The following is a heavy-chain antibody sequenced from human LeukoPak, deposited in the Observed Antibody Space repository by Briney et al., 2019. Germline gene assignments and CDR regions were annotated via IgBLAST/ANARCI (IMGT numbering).Heavy chain of an antibody. J-gene: IGHJ5*02. CDR1: GFTFSSYA. Sequence: GGSLRLSCAASGFTFSSYAMSWVRQAPGKGLEWVSAISGSGGSTYYADSVKGRFTISRDNSKNTLYLQMNSLRAEDTAVYYCAATPLTYYDFWSGPAWGQGTLVTVSS. CDR2: ISGSGGST. CDR3: AATPLTYYDFWSGPA. D-gene: IGHD3-3*01. V-gene: IGHV3-23*01.